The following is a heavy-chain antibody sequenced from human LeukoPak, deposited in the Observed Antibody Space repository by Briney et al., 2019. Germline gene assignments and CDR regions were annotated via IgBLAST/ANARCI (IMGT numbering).Heavy chain of an antibody. Sequence: GGSLRLSCAASGFTFSSYDMHWVRQATGKRLEWVSAIGTAGDTYYPGSVKGRFTISRENAKNSLYLQMNSLRAGDTAVYYSARAGGSEDYFDYWGQGTLVTVSS. V-gene: IGHV3-13*01. CDR3: ARAGGSEDYFDY. J-gene: IGHJ4*02. CDR1: GFTFSSYD. CDR2: IGTAGDT. D-gene: IGHD3-10*01.